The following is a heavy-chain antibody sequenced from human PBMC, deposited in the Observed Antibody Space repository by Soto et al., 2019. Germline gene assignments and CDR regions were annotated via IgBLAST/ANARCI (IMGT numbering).Heavy chain of an antibody. V-gene: IGHV3-23*01. CDR1: GFTFSTYA. Sequence: AVGSLRLSCAASGFTFSTYAMSWVRQAPGKGLEWVSAISGSGDTTYYANSVKGRFTISRDNSKNTLYLQMNSLRAEDTAVYYCAKGSYRPHDYWGQGTLVTVSS. J-gene: IGHJ4*02. CDR3: AKGSYRPHDY. D-gene: IGHD1-26*01. CDR2: ISGSGDTT.